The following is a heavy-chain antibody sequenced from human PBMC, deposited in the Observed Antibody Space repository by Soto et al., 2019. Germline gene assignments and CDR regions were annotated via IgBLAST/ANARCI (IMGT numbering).Heavy chain of an antibody. V-gene: IGHV3-48*02. J-gene: IGHJ4*02. CDR2: INSDGSNI. D-gene: IGHD4-17*01. CDR1: GVTFSNYG. CDR3: ATDPDGDLDFDY. Sequence: EVRLVESGGDLVQPGGSLTLSCAASGVTFSNYGMTWVRQAPGKGLEWVSHINSDGSNILYADSVKGRFTISRDNGKNSSYPQMNSLIDEDTAVYYCATDPDGDLDFDYWGQGTLVSVSS.